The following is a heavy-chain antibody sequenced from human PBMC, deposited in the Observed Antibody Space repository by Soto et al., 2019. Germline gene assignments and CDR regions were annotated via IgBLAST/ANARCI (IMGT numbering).Heavy chain of an antibody. CDR2: IYYSGST. CDR1: GGSISSSSYY. V-gene: IGHV4-39*01. D-gene: IGHD3-9*01. J-gene: IGHJ4*02. Sequence: SETLSLTCTVSGGSISSSSYYWGWIRQPPGKGLEWIGSIYYSGSTYYNPSLKSRVTISVDTSKNQFSLKLSSVTAADTAVYYCARHGRSYAILTGHYIELAPFDYWGQGTLVTVSS. CDR3: ARHGRSYAILTGHYIELAPFDY.